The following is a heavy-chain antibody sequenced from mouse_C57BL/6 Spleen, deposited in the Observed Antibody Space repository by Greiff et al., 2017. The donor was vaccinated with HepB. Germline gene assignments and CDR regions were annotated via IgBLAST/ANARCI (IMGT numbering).Heavy chain of an antibody. CDR3: ARSARVYSNFSWFAY. J-gene: IGHJ3*01. D-gene: IGHD2-5*01. CDR2: IYPGSGNT. Sequence: QVQLKESGPELVKPGASVKISCKASGYTFTDYYINWVKQRPGQGLEWIGWIYPGSGNTKYNEKFKGKATLTVDTSSSTAYMQLSSLTSEDSAVYFCARSARVYSNFSWFAYWGQGTLVTVSA. V-gene: IGHV1-84*01. CDR1: GYTFTDYY.